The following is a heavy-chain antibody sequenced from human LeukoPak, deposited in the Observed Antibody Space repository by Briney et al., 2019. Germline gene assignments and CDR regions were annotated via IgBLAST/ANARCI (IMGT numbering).Heavy chain of an antibody. CDR3: AKDSLQWLDNPPLAFDI. Sequence: GGSLRLSCAASGFTFSSYAMSWVRQAPGKGLEWVSAISGSGGSTYYADSVKVRFTISRENSKNTLYLQINSLRAEDTAVYYCAKDSLQWLDNPPLAFDIWGQGTMVTVSS. CDR1: GFTFSSYA. D-gene: IGHD6-19*01. J-gene: IGHJ3*02. CDR2: ISGSGGST. V-gene: IGHV3-23*01.